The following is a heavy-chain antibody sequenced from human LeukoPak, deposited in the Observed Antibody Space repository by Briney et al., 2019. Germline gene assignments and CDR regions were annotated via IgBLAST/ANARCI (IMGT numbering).Heavy chain of an antibody. J-gene: IGHJ4*02. CDR2: IKQDGSEK. CDR1: GFTFSSYW. Sequence: GGSLRLSCAASGFTFSSYWMSWVRQAPGKGLEWVANIKQDGSEKYYVDSVRGRFTISRDNAKNSLFLQMNSLRAEDTAVYYCARGPLIAAAGTWWGQGTLVTVSS. CDR3: ARGPLIAAAGTW. D-gene: IGHD6-13*01. V-gene: IGHV3-7*03.